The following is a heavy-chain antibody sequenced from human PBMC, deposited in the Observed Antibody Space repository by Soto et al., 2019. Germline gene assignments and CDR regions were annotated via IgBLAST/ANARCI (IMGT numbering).Heavy chain of an antibody. J-gene: IGHJ4*02. D-gene: IGHD2-2*01. Sequence: QVQLVQSGAEVKKPGASAKISCKSSGYSFTSYYMHWVRQAPGQGLEWMGMINPSGGRTNYAQRVQGRLTMTRDTSTSTVYIDLSDLRSEDTAVYYCARGFCTTTTCLVGDFWGQGTLVTASS. CDR1: GYSFTSYY. V-gene: IGHV1-46*01. CDR2: INPSGGRT. CDR3: ARGFCTTTTCLVGDF.